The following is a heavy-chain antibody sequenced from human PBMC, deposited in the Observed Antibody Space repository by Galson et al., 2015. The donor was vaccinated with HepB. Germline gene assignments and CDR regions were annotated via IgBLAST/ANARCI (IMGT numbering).Heavy chain of an antibody. J-gene: IGHJ6*02. CDR3: ARDNYYDSSGCIRCYYGMDV. V-gene: IGHV1-69*04. Sequence: SVKVSCKASGGTFSSYAISWVRQAPGQGLEWMGRIIPILGIANYAQKFQGRVTITADKSTSTAYMELSSLRSEDTAVYYCARDNYYDSSGCIRCYYGMDVWGQGTTVTVSS. CDR1: GGTFSSYA. D-gene: IGHD3-22*01. CDR2: IIPILGIA.